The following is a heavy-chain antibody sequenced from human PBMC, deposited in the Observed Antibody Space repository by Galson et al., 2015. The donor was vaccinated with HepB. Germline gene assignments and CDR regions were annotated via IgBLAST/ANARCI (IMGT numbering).Heavy chain of an antibody. Sequence: SVKVSCKVSGYTLTELSMHWVRQAPGQGLEWMGWIRAYNGNTNYAQKLQGRVTMTTDTSTSTAYMELRSLKSDDTAVYYCARDLGIAAAGTGFDYWGQGTLVTVSS. CDR2: IRAYNGNT. J-gene: IGHJ4*02. CDR1: GYTLTELS. CDR3: ARDLGIAAAGTGFDY. V-gene: IGHV1-18*01. D-gene: IGHD6-13*01.